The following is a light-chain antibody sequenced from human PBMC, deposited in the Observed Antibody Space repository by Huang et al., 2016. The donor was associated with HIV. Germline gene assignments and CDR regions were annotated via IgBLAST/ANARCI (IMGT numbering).Light chain of an antibody. CDR3: QQRSDWPHT. CDR1: QSVSSF. Sequence: EIVLTQSPATLSLSPGERATLSCRASQSVSSFLAWYQQKPGQAPRLLIYDTSNTATDIPARFSGSGSGTDFTLTISSLEPEDFAVYYCQQRSDWPHTFGGGTKVEIK. J-gene: IGKJ4*01. CDR2: DTS. V-gene: IGKV3-11*01.